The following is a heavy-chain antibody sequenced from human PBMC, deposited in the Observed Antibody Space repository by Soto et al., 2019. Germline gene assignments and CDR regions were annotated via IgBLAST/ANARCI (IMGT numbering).Heavy chain of an antibody. V-gene: IGHV3-30-3*01. CDR1: GFTFSSYA. Sequence: GGSLRLSCAASGFTFSSYAMHWVRQAPGKGLEWVAVISYDGSNKYYADSVKGRFTISRDNSKNTLYLQMNSLRAEDTAVYYCARDNDGDYYSSYYGMDVWGQGTTVTVSS. D-gene: IGHD4-17*01. J-gene: IGHJ6*02. CDR2: ISYDGSNK. CDR3: ARDNDGDYYSSYYGMDV.